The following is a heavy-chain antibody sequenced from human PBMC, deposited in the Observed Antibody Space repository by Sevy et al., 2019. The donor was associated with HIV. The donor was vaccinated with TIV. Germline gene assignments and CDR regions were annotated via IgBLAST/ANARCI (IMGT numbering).Heavy chain of an antibody. V-gene: IGHV4-31*03. D-gene: IGHD3-16*01. J-gene: IGHJ4*02. CDR3: ARGEYKITSGGTKTPSRTLDY. CDR2: IYYSGST. Sequence: SETLSLTCTVSGGSISSGGYYWSWIRQHPGKGLEWIGYIYYSGSTYYNPSLKSRVTISVDTSKNQFSLKLSSVTAADTAVYYCARGEYKITSGGTKTPSRTLDYWGQGTLVTVSS. CDR1: GGSISSGGYY.